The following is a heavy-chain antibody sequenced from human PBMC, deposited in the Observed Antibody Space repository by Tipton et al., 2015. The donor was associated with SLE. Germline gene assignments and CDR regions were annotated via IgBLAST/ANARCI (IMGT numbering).Heavy chain of an antibody. V-gene: IGHV4-61*02. Sequence: LRLSCTVSGGSISSGSYYWSWIRQPAGKGLEWIGRIYTSGSTNYNPSLKSRFTISVDTSKNQFSLKLSPVTAADTAVYYCARAPRSGYDLRPYYYSYMDVWGKGTTVTVSS. D-gene: IGHD5-12*01. CDR2: IYTSGST. CDR1: GGSISSGSYY. CDR3: ARAPRSGYDLRPYYYSYMDV. J-gene: IGHJ6*03.